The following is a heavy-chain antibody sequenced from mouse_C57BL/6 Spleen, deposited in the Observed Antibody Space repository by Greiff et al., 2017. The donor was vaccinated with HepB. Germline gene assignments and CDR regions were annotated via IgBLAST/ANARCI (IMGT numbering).Heavy chain of an antibody. CDR2: ISSGSSTI. D-gene: IGHD2-10*01. J-gene: IGHJ4*01. Sequence: EVKVVESGGGLVKPGGSLKLSCAASGFTFSDYGMHWVRQAPEKGLEWVAYISSGSSTIYYADTVKGRFTISRDNAKNTLFLQMTSLRSEDTAMYDCARPYRGTYYAMDYWGQGTSVTVSS. CDR1: GFTFSDYG. CDR3: ARPYRGTYYAMDY. V-gene: IGHV5-17*01.